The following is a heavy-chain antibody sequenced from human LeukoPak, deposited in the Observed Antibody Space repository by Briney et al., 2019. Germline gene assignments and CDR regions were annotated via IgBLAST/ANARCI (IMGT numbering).Heavy chain of an antibody. J-gene: IGHJ1*01. CDR2: IYYSGST. D-gene: IGHD6-13*01. CDR3: ARGHVGSSSWYDSAEHFQH. V-gene: IGHV4-59*01. CDR1: GGSISGYY. Sequence: SETLSLTSTVSGGSISGYYWSWIRQPPGKGLEWIGYIYYSGSTNYNPSLKSRVTISVDTSKNQFSLKLSSVTAADTAVYYCARGHVGSSSWYDSAEHFQHWGQGTLVTVSS.